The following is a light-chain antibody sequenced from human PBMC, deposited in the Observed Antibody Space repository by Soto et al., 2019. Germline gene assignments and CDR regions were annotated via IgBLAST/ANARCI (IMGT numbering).Light chain of an antibody. Sequence: QSVLTQPASVSGSPGQSITISRTGTSSDVGSYDLVSWYQQHPGKAPKLMIYEATKRPSGVSLRFSGSKSGNTASLTISGLQAEDEADYYCCSYAGSTTPVVFGGGTKVTVL. J-gene: IGLJ2*01. V-gene: IGLV2-23*01. CDR1: SSDVGSYDL. CDR3: CSYAGSTTPVV. CDR2: EAT.